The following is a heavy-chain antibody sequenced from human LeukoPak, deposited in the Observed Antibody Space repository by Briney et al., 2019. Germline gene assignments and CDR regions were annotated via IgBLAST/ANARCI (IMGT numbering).Heavy chain of an antibody. Sequence: GASVKVSCKASGYTFTSYGISWVRQAPRQGLEWMGWISAYNGNTNYAQKLQRRVTITTDTSTSTAYMERRSLRSDDTAVYYCAREGVIHDYGDYMGEYWGQGTLVTVSS. CDR3: AREGVIHDYGDYMGEY. D-gene: IGHD4-17*01. CDR1: GYTFTSYG. J-gene: IGHJ4*02. V-gene: IGHV1-18*01. CDR2: ISAYNGNT.